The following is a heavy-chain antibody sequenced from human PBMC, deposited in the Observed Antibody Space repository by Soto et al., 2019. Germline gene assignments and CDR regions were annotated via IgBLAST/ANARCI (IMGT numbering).Heavy chain of an antibody. J-gene: IGHJ6*02. V-gene: IGHV4-31*03. CDR1: GGSISSGGYY. CDR2: IYYSGST. D-gene: IGHD3-16*01. Sequence: QVQLQESGPGLVKPSQTLSLTCTVSGGSISSGGYYWSWIRQHPGKGLEWIGYIYYSGSTYYNPSLKSRVTVSVDTAKNQFALKLSCVTAADTAVYYCAIERGGDEDRYYYYYYGMDVWGQGTTVTVSS. CDR3: AIERGGDEDRYYYYYYGMDV.